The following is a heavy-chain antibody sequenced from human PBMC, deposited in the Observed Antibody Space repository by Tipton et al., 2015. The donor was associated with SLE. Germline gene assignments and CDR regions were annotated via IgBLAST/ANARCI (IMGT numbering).Heavy chain of an antibody. J-gene: IGHJ4*02. CDR2: IYYSGST. D-gene: IGHD2-8*01. Sequence: TLSLTCPVSGGSVSSGSYYWAWIRQPPGKGPEWIGTIYYSGSTYYYPSLKSRITISVDTSKNQFSLEVRSVTAADTAVYYCVRLRSKVLIDYWGQGTLVTVSS. CDR3: VRLRSKVLIDY. V-gene: IGHV4-39*07. CDR1: GGSVSSGSYY.